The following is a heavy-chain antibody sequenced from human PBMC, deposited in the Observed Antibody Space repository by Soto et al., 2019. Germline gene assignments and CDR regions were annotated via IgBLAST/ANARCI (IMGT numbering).Heavy chain of an antibody. V-gene: IGHV3-13*01. CDR3: ARQASYWHGGGGWLDP. J-gene: IGHJ5*02. Sequence: EVQLVESGGGSVQPGGSLGLSCAASGFTFSASDMHWVRQTTGGGLEWVAAIGTLHDTYYLDSVKGRFTISRDNARNSLNLQMNSLRAGDTGVYYCARQASYWHGGGGWLDPWGQGTLVTVSS. CDR2: IGTLHDT. D-gene: IGHD2-8*02. CDR1: GFTFSASD.